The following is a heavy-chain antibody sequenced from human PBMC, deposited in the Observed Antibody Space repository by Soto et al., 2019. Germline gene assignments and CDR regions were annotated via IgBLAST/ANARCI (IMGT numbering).Heavy chain of an antibody. Sequence: QVQLVQSGAEVKKPGASVRVSCKASGYTFIGYYMHWVRQAPGQGLEWMGWINPNSGGTNFAPKFQGRVTMTRDTSISTAHMEMTRLRSDDTAVYYCARDSYYDILTGYSRNAFDIWGQGTMVTVSS. CDR1: GYTFIGYY. V-gene: IGHV1-2*02. CDR3: ARDSYYDILTGYSRNAFDI. D-gene: IGHD3-9*01. J-gene: IGHJ3*02. CDR2: INPNSGGT.